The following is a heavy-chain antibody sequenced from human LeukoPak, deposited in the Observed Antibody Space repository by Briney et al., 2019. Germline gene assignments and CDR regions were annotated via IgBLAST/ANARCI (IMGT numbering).Heavy chain of an antibody. CDR3: AREDPMYYYDSSGYYPVLDY. CDR1: GYTFTSYA. Sequence: ASVEVSCKASGYTFTSYAMNWVRQAPGQGLEWMGWINTNTGNPTYAQGFTGRFVFSLDTSVSTAYLQISSLKAEDTAVYYCAREDPMYYYDSSGYYPVLDYWGQGTLVTVSS. CDR2: INTNTGNP. D-gene: IGHD3-22*01. J-gene: IGHJ4*02. V-gene: IGHV7-4-1*02.